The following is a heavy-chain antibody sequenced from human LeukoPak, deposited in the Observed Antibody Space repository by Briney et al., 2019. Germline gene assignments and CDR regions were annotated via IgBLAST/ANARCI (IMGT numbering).Heavy chain of an antibody. CDR1: GGSISSSSYY. CDR2: IHYSGST. Sequence: PSETLSLTCTVSGGSISSSSYYGGWIRQPPGKGLEWIGSIHYSGSTYYNPSLKSRVTISVDTSKNQFSLKLSSVTAADTAVYYCARRSDSSGLYWGQGTLVTVPS. V-gene: IGHV4-39*01. J-gene: IGHJ4*02. D-gene: IGHD3-22*01. CDR3: ARRSDSSGLY.